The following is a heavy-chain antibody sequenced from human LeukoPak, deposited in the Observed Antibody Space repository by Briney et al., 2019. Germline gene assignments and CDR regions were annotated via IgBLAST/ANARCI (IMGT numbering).Heavy chain of an antibody. Sequence: ASVEVSCKASGYTFTGYYMHWVRQAPGQGLEWMGWINPNSGGTNYAQKFQGRVTMTRDTSISTAYMELSRLRSDDTAVYYCARAGGDYVAAFDIWGQGTMVTVSS. J-gene: IGHJ3*02. CDR1: GYTFTGYY. CDR2: INPNSGGT. D-gene: IGHD4-17*01. CDR3: ARAGGDYVAAFDI. V-gene: IGHV1-2*02.